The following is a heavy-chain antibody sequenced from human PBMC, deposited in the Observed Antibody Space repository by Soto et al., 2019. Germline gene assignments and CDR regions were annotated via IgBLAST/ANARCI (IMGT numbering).Heavy chain of an antibody. D-gene: IGHD2-21*01. J-gene: IGHJ6*02. CDR3: ALSHSRGYYYYYGMDV. CDR2: IYHSGST. V-gene: IGHV4-4*02. CDR1: GGSISSSNW. Sequence: SETLSLTCAVSGGSISSSNWWSWVRQPPGKGLEWIGEIYHSGSTNYNPSLKSRVTISVDKSKNQFSLKLSSVTAADTAVYYCALSHSRGYYYYYGMDVWGQGTTVTVSS.